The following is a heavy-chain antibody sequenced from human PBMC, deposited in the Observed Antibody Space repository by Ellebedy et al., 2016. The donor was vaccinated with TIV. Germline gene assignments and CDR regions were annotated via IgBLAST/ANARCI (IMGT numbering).Heavy chain of an antibody. CDR2: IYQDGSNQ. CDR1: GFSFRSYW. Sequence: PGGSLRLSCVASGFSFRSYWMSWVRQAPGKGLEWVANIYQDGSNQYYVDSVKGRFTISRDNANKLLFLQMNSLRGEDTAVYYCARRGSYGDYAVQINSWFDRWGRGTLVNVSS. J-gene: IGHJ5*02. V-gene: IGHV3-7*01. CDR3: ARRGSYGDYAVQINSWFDR. D-gene: IGHD4-17*01.